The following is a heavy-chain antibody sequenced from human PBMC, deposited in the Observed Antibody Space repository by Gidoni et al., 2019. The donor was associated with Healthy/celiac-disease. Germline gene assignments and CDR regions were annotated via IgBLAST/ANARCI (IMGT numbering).Heavy chain of an antibody. CDR2: INHSGST. CDR1: GGSFSGYY. CDR3: ARTKNYAFDI. V-gene: IGHV4-34*01. Sequence: QVQLQQWGAGLLKPSETLSLTCAVYGGSFSGYYWSWSRQPPGKGLEWIGEINHSGSTNYNPSLKSRVTISVDTSKNQFSLKLSSVTAADTAVYYCARTKNYAFDIWGQGTMVTVSS. J-gene: IGHJ3*02.